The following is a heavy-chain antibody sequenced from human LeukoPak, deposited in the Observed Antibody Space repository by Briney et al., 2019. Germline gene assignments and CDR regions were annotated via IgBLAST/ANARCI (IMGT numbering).Heavy chain of an antibody. J-gene: IGHJ4*02. CDR1: GLTFSSHW. D-gene: IGHD3-10*01. CDR2: ITNDGSST. CDR3: ARGGSGSYYTAFDY. V-gene: IGHV3-74*01. Sequence: GGSLRLSCAASGLTFSSHWMHWVRQAPGKGLVWVSRITNDGSSTTYADSVKGRFTISRDNSKNTLYLQMNSLRAEDTAVYYCARGGSGSYYTAFDYWGQGTLVTVSS.